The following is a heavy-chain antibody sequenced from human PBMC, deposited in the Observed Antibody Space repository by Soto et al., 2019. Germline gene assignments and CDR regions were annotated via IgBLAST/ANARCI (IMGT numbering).Heavy chain of an antibody. V-gene: IGHV4-4*07. CDR1: GGSISSYY. D-gene: IGHD4-17*01. J-gene: IGHJ2*01. CDR3: ARSSRWTNTMTTVTTGYFDL. Sequence: QVQLQESGPGLVKPSETLSLTCTVSGGSISSYYWSWIRQPAGKGLEGIGRIYTSGSTKSNPSLQSRVTMSVATSKNQFSLKLSSVTAAHTAVYYCARSSRWTNTMTTVTTGYFDLWGRGTLVTVSS. CDR2: IYTSGST.